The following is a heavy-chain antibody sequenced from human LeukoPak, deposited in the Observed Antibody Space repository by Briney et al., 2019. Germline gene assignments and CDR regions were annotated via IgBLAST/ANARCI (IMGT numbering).Heavy chain of an antibody. CDR1: AYTFTSYG. J-gene: IGHJ4*02. Sequence: GASVKVSCKASAYTFTSYGISWVRQAPGQGLEWMGWISAYNGNTNYAKKLQGRVTMTTDTSTSTAYMELRSLRSDDTAVYYCARAILAYCGGDRCPPFRYFDYWGQGTLVTVSS. V-gene: IGHV1-18*01. CDR2: ISAYNGNT. D-gene: IGHD2-21*01. CDR3: ARAILAYCGGDRCPPFRYFDY.